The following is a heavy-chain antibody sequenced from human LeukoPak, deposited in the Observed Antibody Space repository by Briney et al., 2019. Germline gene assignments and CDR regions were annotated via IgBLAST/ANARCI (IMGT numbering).Heavy chain of an antibody. D-gene: IGHD2-2*01. J-gene: IGHJ3*02. V-gene: IGHV3-30*18. Sequence: GRSLRLSCAASGFTFCSYGMHWVRQAPGKGLEWVAVISDDGSKKYSADSVKGRFTISRDNSKNTLYLQMNSLRAEDTAVYYCAKDRWYQLLDDASDIWGQGTMVTVSS. CDR1: GFTFCSYG. CDR3: AKDRWYQLLDDASDI. CDR2: ISDDGSKK.